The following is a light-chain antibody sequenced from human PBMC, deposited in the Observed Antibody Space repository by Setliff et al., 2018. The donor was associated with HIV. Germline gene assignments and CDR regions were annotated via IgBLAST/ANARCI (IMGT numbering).Light chain of an antibody. CDR2: EVT. J-gene: IGLJ1*01. CDR1: SNDVGGYNY. Sequence: SALTQPASVSGSPGQSITISCTGTSNDVGGYNYVCWYQQHPGKAPKLMIYEVTNRPSGVSYRFSGSKSGNTASLTISGLQAEDEADYYCCSYAGSYPSYVFGTGTKVTVL. CDR3: CSYAGSYPSYV. V-gene: IGLV2-14*01.